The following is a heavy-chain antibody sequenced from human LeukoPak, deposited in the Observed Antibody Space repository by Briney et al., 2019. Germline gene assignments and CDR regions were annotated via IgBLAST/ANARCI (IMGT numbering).Heavy chain of an antibody. V-gene: IGHV3-30*03. CDR3: TRGYSGYDYAFDI. J-gene: IGHJ3*02. D-gene: IGHD5-12*01. Sequence: SGGSLRLSCAVSGFIFSGQGIHWVRRTPGKGLEWVAVISYDGRNKNYADSVKGRFTISSDKSKNTFYLQMNSLRAEDTAVYYCTRGYSGYDYAFDIWGQGTMVTVSS. CDR1: GFIFSGQG. CDR2: ISYDGRNK.